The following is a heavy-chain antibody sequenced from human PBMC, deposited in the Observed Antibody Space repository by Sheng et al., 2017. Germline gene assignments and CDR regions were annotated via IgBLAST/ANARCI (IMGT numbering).Heavy chain of an antibody. CDR3: AKDRFEYSRRGYFDY. V-gene: IGHV3-30*18. CDR2: ISYDGSKK. Sequence: QVHLVESGGGVVQPGRSLRLSCAASGFTFSNYGMHWVRQAPGKGLEWVAVISYDGSKKYYADSVKGRFTISRDNSKNTLYLQMNSLRAEDTAVYYCAKDRFEYSRRGYFDYWGRGNPGHRLL. D-gene: IGHD6-6*01. CDR1: GFTFSNYG. J-gene: IGHJ4*02.